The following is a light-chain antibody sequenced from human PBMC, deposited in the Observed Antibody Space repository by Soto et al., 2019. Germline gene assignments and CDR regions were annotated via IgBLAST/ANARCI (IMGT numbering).Light chain of an antibody. CDR2: NAS. CDR3: QQRYNWPPLT. J-gene: IGKJ4*01. V-gene: IGKV3-11*01. CDR1: QDISIY. Sequence: EIVLTQSPATLYLSPGERATLSCRASQDISIYLAWYQQKPGQPPRLLIFNASNRATGIPARFSGSGSGTDFTLTISSLGPEDFAVYYCQQRYNWPPLTCGGGTTVEIK.